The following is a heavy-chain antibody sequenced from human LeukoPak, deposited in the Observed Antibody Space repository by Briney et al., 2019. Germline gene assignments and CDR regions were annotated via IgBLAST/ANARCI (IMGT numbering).Heavy chain of an antibody. J-gene: IGHJ6*03. V-gene: IGHV1-2*02. CDR3: ARVIAVAGLAEGGGYYYMDV. D-gene: IGHD6-19*01. CDR2: INPNSGGT. Sequence: ASVKVSCKASGYTFTGYYMHWVRQAPGQGLEWMGWINPNSGGTNYAQKFQGRVTMTRDTSISTAYMELSRLRSDDTAVYYCARVIAVAGLAEGGGYYYMDVWGKGTTATVSS. CDR1: GYTFTGYY.